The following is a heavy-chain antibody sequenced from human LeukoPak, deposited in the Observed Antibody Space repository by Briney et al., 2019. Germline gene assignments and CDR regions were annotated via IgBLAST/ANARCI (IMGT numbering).Heavy chain of an antibody. J-gene: IGHJ4*02. D-gene: IGHD7-27*01. V-gene: IGHV4-39*07. CDR2: IYYSGST. CDR3: ASRKLGNDY. CDR1: GGSISSSNFY. Sequence: SETLSLTCTVSGGSISSSNFYWGWIRQPPGKGLEWIGSIYYSGSTSYSPSLKSRVTISADTSQNQFSLKLSSVTAADTAVYYCASRKLGNDYWGQGTLVTVSS.